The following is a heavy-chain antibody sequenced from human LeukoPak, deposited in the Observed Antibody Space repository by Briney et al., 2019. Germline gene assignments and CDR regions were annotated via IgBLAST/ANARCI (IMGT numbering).Heavy chain of an antibody. J-gene: IGHJ6*03. CDR1: GGSFSGYY. Sequence: SETLSLTCAVYGGSFSGYYWSWIRQPPGKGLEWIGEINQSGSTNYNPSLKSRVTISVDTSKKQFSLKLSPVTAADTAVYYCAAGCSSTSCYWYYYTDVSGKGTTVTVSS. CDR3: AAGCSSTSCYWYYYTDV. CDR2: INQSGST. D-gene: IGHD2-2*01. V-gene: IGHV4-34*01.